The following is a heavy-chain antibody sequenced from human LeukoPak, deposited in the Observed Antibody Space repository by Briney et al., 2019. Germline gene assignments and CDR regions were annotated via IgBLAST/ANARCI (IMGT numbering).Heavy chain of an antibody. CDR3: ARSGMDV. D-gene: IGHD3-10*01. V-gene: IGHV1-69*04. J-gene: IGHJ6*02. CDR1: GGTFSSYA. Sequence: EASVKVSCKASGGTFSSYAISWVRQAPGQGLEWMGRIITILGIANYGQKFQGRVTITADKSTSTAYMELSSLRSEDTAVYYCARSGMDVWGQGTTVTVSS. CDR2: IITILGIA.